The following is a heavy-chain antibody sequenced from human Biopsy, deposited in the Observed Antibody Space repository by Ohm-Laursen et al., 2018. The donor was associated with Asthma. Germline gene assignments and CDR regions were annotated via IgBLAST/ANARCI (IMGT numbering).Heavy chain of an antibody. D-gene: IGHD2-21*01. CDR2: ISYDGFNK. V-gene: IGHV3-30*03. CDR1: GFTFSTYG. J-gene: IGHJ4*02. CDR3: VRWRSGYPDHYSDF. Sequence: SLRLSCAASGFTFSTYGMHWVRQAPGKGLEWVAVISYDGFNKDYADSVKGRFTISRDNSKNTLDLQMNSLRGDDTAVYYCVRWRSGYPDHYSDFWGLGTLVTVSS.